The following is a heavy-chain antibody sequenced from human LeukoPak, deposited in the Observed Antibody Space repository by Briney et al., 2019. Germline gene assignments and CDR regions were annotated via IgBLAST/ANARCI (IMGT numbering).Heavy chain of an antibody. D-gene: IGHD4-17*01. V-gene: IGHV3-23*01. CDR3: ARGRGGDYVPSRFDY. CDR2: ISGSGDNT. Sequence: GGSLRLSCSGSGFAFSGFAMGWVRQAPGKGLEWVSSISGSGDNTYYADSVDGRFAVSRDNIKNTLYLQMNSLRAKDTALYYCARGRGGDYVPSRFDYWGQGTLVTVSS. J-gene: IGHJ4*02. CDR1: GFAFSGFA.